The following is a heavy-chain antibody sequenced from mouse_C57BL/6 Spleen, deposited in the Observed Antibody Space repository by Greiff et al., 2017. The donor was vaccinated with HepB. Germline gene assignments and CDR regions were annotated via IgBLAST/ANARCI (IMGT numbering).Heavy chain of an antibody. D-gene: IGHD1-1*01. CDR1: GFNIKDDY. CDR2: IDPENGDT. V-gene: IGHV14-4*01. CDR3: TTGFTTVVATPFAY. Sequence: VQLQQSGAELVRPGASVKLSCTASGFNIKDDYMHWVKQRPEQGLEWIGWIDPENGDTEYASKFQGKATITADTSSNTAYLQLLSLTSEDTAVYYFTTGFTTVVATPFAYWGQVTLVTVSA. J-gene: IGHJ3*01.